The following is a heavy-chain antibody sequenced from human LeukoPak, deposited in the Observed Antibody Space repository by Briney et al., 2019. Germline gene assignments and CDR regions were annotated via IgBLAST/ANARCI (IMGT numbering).Heavy chain of an antibody. CDR3: ARDAMVRGVRSTPLHDY. CDR1: GFTFSSYS. CDR2: ISSSSSTI. J-gene: IGHJ4*02. D-gene: IGHD3-10*01. V-gene: IGHV3-48*04. Sequence: PGGSLRLSCAASGFTFSSYSMNWVRQAPGKGLEWVSYISSSSSTIYYADSVKGRFTISRDNAKNSLYLQMNSLRAEDTAVYYCARDAMVRGVRSTPLHDYWGQGTLVTVSS.